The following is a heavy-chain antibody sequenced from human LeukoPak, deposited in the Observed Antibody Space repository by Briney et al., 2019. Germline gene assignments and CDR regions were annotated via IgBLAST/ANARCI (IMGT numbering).Heavy chain of an antibody. CDR1: GYTFSSSW. Sequence: QAGGSLRLSCAASGYTFSSSWMSWVRQAPGKGLEWVANINQDGSVKYYVDSVKGRFTISRDNAKNSLYLQMISLRADDTAVYYCARSLGEREAYWGQGTRVTVSS. D-gene: IGHD1-26*01. CDR3: ARSLGEREAY. CDR2: INQDGSVK. V-gene: IGHV3-7*01. J-gene: IGHJ4*02.